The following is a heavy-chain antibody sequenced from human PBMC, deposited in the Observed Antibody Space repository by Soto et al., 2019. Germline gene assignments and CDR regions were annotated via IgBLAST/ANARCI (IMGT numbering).Heavy chain of an antibody. D-gene: IGHD2-15*01. CDR3: ARVPWYCSGGSCYARQGWFDP. Sequence: QVQLVQSGAEVKKPGSSVKVSCKASGGTFSSYAISWVRQAPGQGLEWMGGIIPIFGTANDAQKFQGRVKITADKSTSTAYMELSSQRSEDTAVYFCARVPWYCSGGSCYARQGWFDPWGQGTLVTVSS. CDR2: IIPIFGTA. V-gene: IGHV1-69*06. CDR1: GGTFSSYA. J-gene: IGHJ5*02.